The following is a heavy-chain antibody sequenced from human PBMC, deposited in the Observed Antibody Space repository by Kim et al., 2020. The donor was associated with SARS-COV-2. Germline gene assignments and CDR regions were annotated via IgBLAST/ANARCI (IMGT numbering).Heavy chain of an antibody. D-gene: IGHD3-10*01. J-gene: IGHJ4*02. Sequence: YADSVKGRFTNSRNNSKNTLYLQMNSLRVEDTAVYYCARTQYGSGSYSDNWGQGTLVTVSS. CDR3: ARTQYGSGSYSDN. V-gene: IGHV3-66*01.